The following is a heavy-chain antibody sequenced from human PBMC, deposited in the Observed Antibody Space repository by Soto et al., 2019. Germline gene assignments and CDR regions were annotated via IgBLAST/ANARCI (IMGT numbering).Heavy chain of an antibody. Sequence: GSLRLSCAASGFIFTRYSMNWVRQAPGKGLEWVSSISSTTNYIYYGDSMKGRFTISRDNAKNSLYLEMNSLRAEDTAVYYCARESEDLTSNFDYWGQGTLVTVSS. J-gene: IGHJ4*02. CDR1: GFIFTRYS. CDR2: ISSTTNYI. V-gene: IGHV3-21*06. CDR3: ARESEDLTSNFDY.